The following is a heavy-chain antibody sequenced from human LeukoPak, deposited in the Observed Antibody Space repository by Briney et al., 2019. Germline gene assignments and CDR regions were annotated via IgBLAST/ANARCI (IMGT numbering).Heavy chain of an antibody. D-gene: IGHD3-10*01. CDR1: GFTFSGYA. Sequence: TGGSLRLSCAASGFTFSGYAMSWVRQAPGKGLEWVSAISGSGGSTYHADSVKGRFTISRDNSKNTLYLQMNSLRAEDTAVYYCAKYYGSGSYYGYYYYYGMDVWGKGTTVTVSS. V-gene: IGHV3-23*01. J-gene: IGHJ6*04. CDR2: ISGSGGST. CDR3: AKYYGSGSYYGYYYYYGMDV.